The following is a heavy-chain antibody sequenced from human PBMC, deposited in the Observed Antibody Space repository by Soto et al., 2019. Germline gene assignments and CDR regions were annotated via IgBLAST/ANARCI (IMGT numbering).Heavy chain of an antibody. J-gene: IGHJ6*02. D-gene: IGHD6-6*01. CDR3: ARRRTSIAARQYYYYYGMDV. CDR1: GGSFSGYY. CDR2: INHSGST. Sequence: SETLSLTCAVYGGSFSGYYWSWIRQPPGKGLEWIGEINHSGSTNYNPPLKSRVTISVDTSKNQFSLKLSSVTAADTAVYYCARRRTSIAARQYYYYYGMDVWGQGTTVTVSS. V-gene: IGHV4-34*01.